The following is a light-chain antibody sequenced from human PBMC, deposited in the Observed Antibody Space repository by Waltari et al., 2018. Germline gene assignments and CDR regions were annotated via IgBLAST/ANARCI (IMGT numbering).Light chain of an antibody. CDR1: SSYFGSDIL. CDR2: EGS. Sequence: QSALTQPASVSGSPGQSITITCTGTSSYFGSDILVSWYQQHPGKAPNLLIYEGSRRPSGVSNRFSGSKSGNTASLTISGLQAEDEADYYCCSYATGTTWVFGGGTKLTVL. CDR3: CSYATGTTWV. J-gene: IGLJ3*02. V-gene: IGLV2-23*01.